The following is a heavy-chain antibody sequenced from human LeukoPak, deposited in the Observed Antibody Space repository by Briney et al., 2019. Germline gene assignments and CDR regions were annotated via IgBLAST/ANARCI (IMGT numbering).Heavy chain of an antibody. CDR2: IYYSGST. D-gene: IGHD6-13*01. J-gene: IGHJ4*02. Sequence: SETLSLTCSVSGXXINSXYXXXIXXPXGXGLXXLGYIYYSGSTKYNPSLKSRISISVDTSKNQFSLKLSSVTAADTAVYYCARWGEAAAGIYYWGQGTLVTVSS. V-gene: IGHV4-59*01. CDR3: ARWGEAAAGIYY. CDR1: GXXINSXY.